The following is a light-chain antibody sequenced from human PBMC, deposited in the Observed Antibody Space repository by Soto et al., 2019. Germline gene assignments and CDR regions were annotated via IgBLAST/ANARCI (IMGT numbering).Light chain of an antibody. CDR2: EVS. CDR3: SSYTSSSTLPYV. V-gene: IGLV2-14*01. J-gene: IGLJ1*01. Sequence: QSALTQPASVSGSPGQSITISCTGTSSDVGGYNYVSWYQQHPGKAPKLMIYEVSNRPSGVSNRFSGSKSGNTASLTISGLPAEDDSDYYCSSYTSSSTLPYVFGTGTKLTVL. CDR1: SSDVGGYNY.